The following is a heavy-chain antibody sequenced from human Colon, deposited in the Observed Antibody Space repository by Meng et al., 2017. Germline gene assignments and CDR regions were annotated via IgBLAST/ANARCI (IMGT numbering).Heavy chain of an antibody. Sequence: EVQLVESGGGVGQPGGSLRLSWAVSGFSVSSDCMIWVRQAPGKGLEWVSMIHSSAGTFFADSVKGRFTVSTDNSKNTLYLQMNSLRIEDTAVYHCANRFVWGLGTLVTVSS. CDR3: ANRFV. D-gene: IGHD3-3*01. CDR2: IHSSAGT. J-gene: IGHJ4*02. V-gene: IGHV3-66*02. CDR1: GFSVSSDC.